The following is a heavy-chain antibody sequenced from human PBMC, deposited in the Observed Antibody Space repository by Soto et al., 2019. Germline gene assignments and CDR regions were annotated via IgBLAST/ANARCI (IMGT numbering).Heavy chain of an antibody. Sequence: EVQLVESGGGLVQPGGTLRLSCAASGFTFSSYSMNWVRQAPGKGLEWVSYISSSSSTIYYADSVKGRFTISRDNAKNSLYLQMNSLGAEDTAGYYGARFGSSSWYWFDPWGQGTLVTVSS. CDR1: GFTFSSYS. J-gene: IGHJ5*02. D-gene: IGHD6-13*01. CDR3: ARFGSSSWYWFDP. V-gene: IGHV3-48*01. CDR2: ISSSSSTI.